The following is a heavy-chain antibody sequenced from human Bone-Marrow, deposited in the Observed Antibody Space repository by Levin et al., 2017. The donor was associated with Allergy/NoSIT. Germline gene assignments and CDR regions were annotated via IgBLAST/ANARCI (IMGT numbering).Heavy chain of an antibody. CDR1: GGNFNTYT. D-gene: IGHD3-22*01. J-gene: IGHJ6*02. Sequence: GASVKVSCRSSGGNFNTYTISWVRQAPGQGLEWMGRIIPVLRIPNYARNFQGRVTITADKSTSTSYLELSRLRSDDTALYYCARSNSSGFVPGHFGMDVWGQGTTVTVSS. CDR3: ARSNSSGFVPGHFGMDV. V-gene: IGHV1-69*02. CDR2: IIPVLRIP.